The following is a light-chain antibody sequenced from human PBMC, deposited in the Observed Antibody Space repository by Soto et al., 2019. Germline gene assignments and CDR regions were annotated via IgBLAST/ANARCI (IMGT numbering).Light chain of an antibody. Sequence: VLTQSPATLSLSPGERATLSCTTNEPFNSPYLASYQQQPGQAPRLLIYGASNSATGFPDRFSGSGSGADFTLTISRQEAEDYAVYYCQQYGRPVTFGGGTKVEI. J-gene: IGKJ4*02. V-gene: IGKV3-20*01. CDR3: QQYGRPVT. CDR1: EPFNSPY. CDR2: GAS.